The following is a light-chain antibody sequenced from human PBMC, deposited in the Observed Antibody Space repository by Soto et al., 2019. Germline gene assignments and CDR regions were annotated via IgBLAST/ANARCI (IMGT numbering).Light chain of an antibody. CDR1: QSGTYN. CDR3: QQYKNWPPIT. CDR2: GAF. V-gene: IGKV3-15*01. Sequence: EIVMTQSPATLPVSPGETATLSCRASQSGTYNLAWYQQKPGQGPRLLIYGAFIRATGIPAMFSGSGSETEFILTISSLQSEDFAVYYCQQYKNWPPITFGGGTKVEIK. J-gene: IGKJ4*01.